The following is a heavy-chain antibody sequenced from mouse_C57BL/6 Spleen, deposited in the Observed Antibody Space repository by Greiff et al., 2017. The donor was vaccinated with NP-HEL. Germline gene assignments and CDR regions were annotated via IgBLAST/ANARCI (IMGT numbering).Heavy chain of an antibody. V-gene: IGHV5-6*01. CDR1: GLTFSSYG. J-gene: IGHJ3*01. CDR2: ISSGGSYT. Sequence: EVQLVESGGDLVKPGGSLKLSCAASGLTFSSYGMSWVRQTPDKRLEWVAIISSGGSYTYYPDSVKGRFTISRDNAKNTLYLQMSSLKSEDTAMYYCARGGDGSPFAYWGQGTLVTVSA. D-gene: IGHD2-3*01. CDR3: ARGGDGSPFAY.